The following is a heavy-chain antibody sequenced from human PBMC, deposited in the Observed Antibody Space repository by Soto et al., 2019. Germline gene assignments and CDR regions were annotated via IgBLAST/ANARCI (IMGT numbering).Heavy chain of an antibody. CDR3: ARDTIIGQWLSYSYYGMDV. D-gene: IGHD6-19*01. CDR2: MNPNSGNT. CDR1: GYTFTSYD. V-gene: IGHV1-8*01. Sequence: QVQLVQSGAEVKKPGASVKVSCKASGYTFTSYDINWVRQATGQGLEWMGWMNPNSGNTGYAQKFQGRVTMTRNTSISTAYRELSSLRSEDTAVYYCARDTIIGQWLSYSYYGMDVWGQGTTVTVSS. J-gene: IGHJ6*02.